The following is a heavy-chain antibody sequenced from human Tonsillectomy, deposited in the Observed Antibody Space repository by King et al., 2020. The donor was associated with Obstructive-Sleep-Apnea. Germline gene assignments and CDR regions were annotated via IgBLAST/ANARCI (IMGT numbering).Heavy chain of an antibody. D-gene: IGHD6-25*01. CDR1: GFTFDDYA. Sequence: VQLVESGGGVVQPGGSLRLSCAASGFTFDDYAMHWVRQAPGKGLEWVSLSSWNSGSTYYADSVKGRFTISRDNSKNFLYLQMDRLGPEDSALYYCAKDGADPSGSVSGQYYLDFWGQGTPVTVSS. V-gene: IGHV3-43D*03. J-gene: IGHJ4*02. CDR2: SSWNSGST. CDR3: AKDGADPSGSVSGQYYLDF.